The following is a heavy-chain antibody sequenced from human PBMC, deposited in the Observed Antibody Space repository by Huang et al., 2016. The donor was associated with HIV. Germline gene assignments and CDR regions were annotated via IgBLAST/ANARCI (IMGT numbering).Heavy chain of an antibody. CDR1: GFKLSGFG. CDR3: AKESRWFSDFDH. J-gene: IGHJ4*02. CDR2: ISYDGRRQ. V-gene: IGHV3-30*18. Sequence: QVHLVESGGGVVQPGGSLRLSCAASGFKLSGFGMHWVRQAPGKGVEWVAVISYDGRRQFYTDSVTGRFTISRDNSDNTLSLQMKGLRPDDTAVYYCAKESRWFSDFDHWGQGVLVSVSS. D-gene: IGHD2-15*01.